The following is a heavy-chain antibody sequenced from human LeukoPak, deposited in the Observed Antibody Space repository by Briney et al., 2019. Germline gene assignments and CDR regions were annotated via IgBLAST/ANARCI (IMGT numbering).Heavy chain of an antibody. J-gene: IGHJ5*02. V-gene: IGHV4-34*01. CDR3: ARDRNVPLGNSPSWFDP. D-gene: IGHD4-23*01. Sequence: SETLSLTCAVSGVSLSGYYWGWIRQTPGKGLEWIGEINHSGRTNYNPSLKSRVTISADTSKNQFSLKLSSVTAADTAVYYCARDRNVPLGNSPSWFDPWGQGTLVTVSS. CDR1: GVSLSGYY. CDR2: INHSGRT.